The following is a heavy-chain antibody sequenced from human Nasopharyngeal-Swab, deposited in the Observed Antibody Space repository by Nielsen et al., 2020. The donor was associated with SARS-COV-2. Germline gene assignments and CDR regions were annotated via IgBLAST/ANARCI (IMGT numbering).Heavy chain of an antibody. V-gene: IGHV3-74*01. CDR1: GFTFSRYW. CDR2: IDTDGSTT. D-gene: IGHD5-12*01. J-gene: IGHJ4*02. Sequence: GESLKISCAASGFTFSRYWMHWVRQVPGKGLVWVSRIDTDGSTTDHADSVKGRFTISRDNAKNTLYLQMNSLRAEDTAVYYCARDLGGYDLWGQGTLVTVSS. CDR3: ARDLGGYDL.